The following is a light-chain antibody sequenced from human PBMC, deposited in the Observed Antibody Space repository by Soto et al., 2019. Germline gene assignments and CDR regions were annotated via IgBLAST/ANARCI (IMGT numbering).Light chain of an antibody. CDR3: QQYNNWPLT. J-gene: IGKJ4*01. V-gene: IGKV3-15*01. Sequence: EIVMTQSPATLSVSPGERATLSCRASQSVSSNLAWYQQKPGQAPRLLIYGASTRATGIPARFSGSGSGTEFPLTISSLQSEDFAVYYCQQYNNWPLTFGGGTKLEIK. CDR2: GAS. CDR1: QSVSSN.